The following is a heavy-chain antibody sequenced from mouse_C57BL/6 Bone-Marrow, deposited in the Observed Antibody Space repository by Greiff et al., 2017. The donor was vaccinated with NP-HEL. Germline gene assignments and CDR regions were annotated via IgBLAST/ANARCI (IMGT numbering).Heavy chain of an antibody. D-gene: IGHD2-4*01. V-gene: IGHV1-74*01. CDR2: IHPSDSDT. J-gene: IGHJ2*01. CDR1: GYTFTSYW. CDR3: AIKIDDYDGTVYYFDY. Sequence: VKLQEPGAELVKPGASVKVSCKASGYTFTSYWMHWVKQRPGQGLEWIGRIHPSDSDTNYNQKFKGKATLTVDKSSSTAYMQLSSLTSEDSAVYYCAIKIDDYDGTVYYFDYWGQGTTLTVSS.